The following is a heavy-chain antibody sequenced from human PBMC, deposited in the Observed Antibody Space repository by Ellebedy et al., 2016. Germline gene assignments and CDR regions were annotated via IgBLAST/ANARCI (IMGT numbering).Heavy chain of an antibody. Sequence: GSLRLSCTVSGGSISSYYWSWIRQPAGKGLEWIGRVDSSGNTYYNPSPTNRVTISLDTSNNQFSLKLTSVTAADTGVYYCARVLTPHFDPWGQGTLVTVSS. CDR3: ARVLTPHFDP. V-gene: IGHV4-4*07. CDR1: GGSISSYY. J-gene: IGHJ5*02. CDR2: VDSSGNT. D-gene: IGHD2-15*01.